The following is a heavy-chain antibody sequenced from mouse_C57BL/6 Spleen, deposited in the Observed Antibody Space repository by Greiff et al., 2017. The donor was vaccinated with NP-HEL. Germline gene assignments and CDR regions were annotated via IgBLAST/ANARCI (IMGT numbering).Heavy chain of an antibody. V-gene: IGHV5-17*01. CDR3: ARRLDYYDGFDY. CDR2: ISSGCSTL. D-gene: IGHD1-1*01. J-gene: IGHJ2*01. Sequence: EVKLMESGGGLVKPGGSLKLSCAASGFTFSDYGMHWVRQAPEKGLEWVAYISSGCSTLYYADTVKGRFTISRDNAKNTLFLQMTSLRSEDTAMYYCARRLDYYDGFDYWGQGTTLTVSS. CDR1: GFTFSDYG.